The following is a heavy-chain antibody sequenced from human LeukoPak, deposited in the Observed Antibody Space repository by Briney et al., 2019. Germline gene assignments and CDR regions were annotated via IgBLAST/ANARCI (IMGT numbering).Heavy chain of an antibody. CDR2: ISAYNGNT. CDR1: GYTFTSYG. V-gene: IGHV1-18*01. J-gene: IGHJ4*02. CDR3: ARGGITIFGVAEGDY. D-gene: IGHD3-3*01. Sequence: GASVKVSCKASGYTFTSYGISWVRQAPGQGLEWMGWISAYNGNTNYAQKLQGRVTMTTDTSTSTAYMELRSLRSDGTAVYYCARGGITIFGVAEGDYWGQGTLVTVSS.